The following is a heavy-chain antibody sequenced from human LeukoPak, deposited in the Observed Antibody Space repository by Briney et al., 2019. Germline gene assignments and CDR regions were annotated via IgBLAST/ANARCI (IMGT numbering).Heavy chain of an antibody. CDR2: ISSSSSYI. D-gene: IGHD3-22*01. CDR1: GFTFSSYS. CDR3: ARTLPEYYYDSSVDY. J-gene: IGHJ4*02. V-gene: IGHV3-21*01. Sequence: GGTLRLSCAASGFTFSSYSMNWVRQAPGKGLEWVSSISSSSSYIYYADSVKGRFTISRDNAKNSLYLQMNSLRAEDTAVYYCARTLPEYYYDSSVDYWGQGTLVTVSS.